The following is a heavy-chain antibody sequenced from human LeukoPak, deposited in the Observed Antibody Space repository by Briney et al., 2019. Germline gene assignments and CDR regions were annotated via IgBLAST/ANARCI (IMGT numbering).Heavy chain of an antibody. J-gene: IGHJ4*02. Sequence: GGSLRLSCAASGFTFSSYAMSRVREAPGKGLEWVSAFSGSGGSTYYADSVKGRFTISRDNSKSTLYLQMNSLRAEDTAVYYCAKDGVSVVTADFDYWGQGTLVTVSS. CDR3: AKDGVSVVTADFDY. CDR1: GFTFSSYA. D-gene: IGHD2-21*02. V-gene: IGHV3-23*01. CDR2: FSGSGGST.